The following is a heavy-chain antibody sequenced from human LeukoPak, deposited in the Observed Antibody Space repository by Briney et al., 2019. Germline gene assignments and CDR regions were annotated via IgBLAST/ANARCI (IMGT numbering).Heavy chain of an antibody. D-gene: IGHD3-9*01. CDR3: ARPLTQNHDAFDI. V-gene: IGHV4-34*01. Sequence: PSETLSLTCAAYGGSFSGYYWSWIRQPPGKGLEWIGEINHSGSTNYNPSLKSRVTISVDTSKNQFSLKLSSVTAADTAVYYCARPLTQNHDAFDIWGQGTMVTASS. CDR2: INHSGST. J-gene: IGHJ3*02. CDR1: GGSFSGYY.